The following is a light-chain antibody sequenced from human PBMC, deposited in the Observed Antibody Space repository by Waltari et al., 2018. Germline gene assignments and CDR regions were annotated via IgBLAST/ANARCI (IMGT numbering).Light chain of an antibody. V-gene: IGKV3-11*01. Sequence: EIVMTQSPATLSVFPGERATLSCRASQSVSSYLAWYQQKPGRAPRLPIYAASFRATGISARFSGSESGTDFTLTISSLEPEDFAVYYCQQRSNWPPVTFGGGTKVEIK. CDR1: QSVSSY. CDR2: AAS. J-gene: IGKJ4*01. CDR3: QQRSNWPPVT.